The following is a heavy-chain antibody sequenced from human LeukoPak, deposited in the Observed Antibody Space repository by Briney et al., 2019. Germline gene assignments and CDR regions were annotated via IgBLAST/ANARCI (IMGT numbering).Heavy chain of an antibody. CDR1: GFTFNRCS. CDR3: ARDSGLRGYYFDH. D-gene: IGHD3/OR15-3a*01. CDR2: VTSESTTI. Sequence: GGSLRLSCAASGFTFNRCSLNWVRQAPGKGLEWVTYVTSESTTISYAESVQGRFTISRDNARDSVYLQMNSLRAEDTAVYYCARDSGLRGYYFDHWSQGTPVTVSS. J-gene: IGHJ4*02. V-gene: IGHV3-48*01.